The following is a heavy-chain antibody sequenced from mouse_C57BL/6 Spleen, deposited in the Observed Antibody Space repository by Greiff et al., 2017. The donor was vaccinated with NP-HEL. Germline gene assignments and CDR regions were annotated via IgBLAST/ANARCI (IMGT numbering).Heavy chain of an antibody. Sequence: VQLKESGGGLVKPGGSLKLSCAASGFTFSDYGMHWVRQAPEKGLEWVAYISSGSSTIYYADTVKGRFTISRDNAKNTLFLQMTSLRSEDTAMYYCLNDYYGSSYLDYWGQGTTLTVSS. D-gene: IGHD1-1*01. CDR2: ISSGSSTI. CDR3: LNDYYGSSYLDY. CDR1: GFTFSDYG. V-gene: IGHV5-17*01. J-gene: IGHJ2*01.